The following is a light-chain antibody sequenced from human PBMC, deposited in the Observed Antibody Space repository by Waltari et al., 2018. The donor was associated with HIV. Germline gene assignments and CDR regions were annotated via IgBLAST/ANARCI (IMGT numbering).Light chain of an antibody. V-gene: IGLV2-11*01. CDR3: CSYAGSYTWV. CDR1: SSDVGGYNY. Sequence: QSALTQPRSVSGSPGQSVTISCTGTSSDVGGYNYVSWYQQHPGKAPKLMIYDVSERPSGVPDRFSGSKYGNTASLTISGLQAEDEADYYCCSYAGSYTWVFGGGTKLTVL. J-gene: IGLJ3*02. CDR2: DVS.